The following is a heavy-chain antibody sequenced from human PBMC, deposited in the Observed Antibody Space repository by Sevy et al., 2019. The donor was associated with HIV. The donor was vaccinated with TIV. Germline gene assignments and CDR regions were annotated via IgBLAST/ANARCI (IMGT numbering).Heavy chain of an antibody. Sequence: GESLKISCKGSGYSFATYWIAWVRQMPGKGLEWMGIIYPDDSDTRYSPPFQGQVTISADKSISTAYPQWSTLKAYDTAKYYCARGARGTLPSFYYYTLKVWGQGTTVTVSS. J-gene: IGHJ6*02. CDR3: ARGARGTLPSFYYYTLKV. CDR2: IYPDDSDT. D-gene: IGHD3-22*01. CDR1: GYSFATYW. V-gene: IGHV5-51*01.